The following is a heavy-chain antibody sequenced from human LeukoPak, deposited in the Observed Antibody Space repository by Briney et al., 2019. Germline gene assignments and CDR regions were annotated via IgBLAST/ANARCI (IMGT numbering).Heavy chain of an antibody. CDR2: VYPGDSED. Sequence: RGESLKISCKASGYSFSNFWIGWVRQLPGKGLEWMGLVYPGDSEDRISPSFQGQVTISADKSITTAYLQWSSLKASDTAIYYCARQRGEQQLVGDAFDMWGQGTMVTVSS. D-gene: IGHD6-13*01. CDR3: ARQRGEQQLVGDAFDM. J-gene: IGHJ3*02. CDR1: GYSFSNFW. V-gene: IGHV5-51*01.